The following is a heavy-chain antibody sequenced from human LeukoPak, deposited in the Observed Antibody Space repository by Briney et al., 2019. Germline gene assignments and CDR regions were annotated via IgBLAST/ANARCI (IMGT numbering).Heavy chain of an antibody. Sequence: PSETLSLTCTVSGGSISSSSYYWGWIRQPPGKGLEWIGSIYYSGSTYYNPSLKSRVTISVDTSKNQFSLKLGSVTAADTAVYYCARHVPAGVRLLRLWFDPWGQGTLVTVSS. CDR3: ARHVPAGVRLLRLWFDP. D-gene: IGHD2-15*01. V-gene: IGHV4-39*01. CDR2: IYYSGST. CDR1: GGSISSSSYY. J-gene: IGHJ5*02.